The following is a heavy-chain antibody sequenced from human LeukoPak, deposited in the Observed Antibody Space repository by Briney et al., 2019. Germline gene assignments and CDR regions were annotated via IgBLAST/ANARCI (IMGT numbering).Heavy chain of an antibody. CDR2: IEGDGSER. CDR3: AGGSGWLTEY. D-gene: IGHD6-19*01. Sequence: GVSLRLSCAASGFSFSSHWMSWVRQAPGKGLEWAANIEGDGSERNYLDSVKGRFTISRDNAKNSLHLEMNSLRGEDTAVYFCAGGSGWLTEYWGQGTVVTVSS. V-gene: IGHV3-7*03. CDR1: GFSFSSHW. J-gene: IGHJ4*02.